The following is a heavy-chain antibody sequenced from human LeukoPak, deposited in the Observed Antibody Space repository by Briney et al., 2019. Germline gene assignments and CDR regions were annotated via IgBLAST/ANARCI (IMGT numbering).Heavy chain of an antibody. D-gene: IGHD6-13*01. J-gene: IGHJ4*02. V-gene: IGHV4-34*01. CDR3: ARASIAAARFDY. CDR1: GGSFSGYY. CDR2: INHSGST. Sequence: SETLSLTCAVYGGSFSGYYWSWIRQPPGKGLEWIGEINHSGSTNYNPSLKSRVTISVDTSKNQFSLKLSSVTAADTAVYYCARASIAAARFDYWGQGTLVTVSS.